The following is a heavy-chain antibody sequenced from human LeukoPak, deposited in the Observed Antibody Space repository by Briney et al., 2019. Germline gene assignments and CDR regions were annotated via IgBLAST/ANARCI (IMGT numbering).Heavy chain of an antibody. CDR1: RFTFNIYS. CDR3: ARGLGLRTGNWYFDL. V-gene: IGHV3-21*01. CDR2: ISSGSSYI. D-gene: IGHD1-1*01. Sequence: PGGSLRLSCAASRFTFNIYSMNWVRQAPGKGPELVSSISSGSSYIYYADSVKGRFTISRDNAKNSLYLQMNSLRAEDTAVYYCARGLGLRTGNWYFDLWGRGTLVTVSS. J-gene: IGHJ2*01.